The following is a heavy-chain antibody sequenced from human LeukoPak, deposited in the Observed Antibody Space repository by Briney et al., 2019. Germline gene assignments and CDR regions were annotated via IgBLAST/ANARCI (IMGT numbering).Heavy chain of an antibody. J-gene: IGHJ3*01. CDR3: ARSRGVLGGGFDSLYF. D-gene: IGHD3-16*01. V-gene: IGHV1-8*01. Sequence: ASVKVSCKASGYTFTSYDINWVRQAPGQGLEWMGWMDPNSGNTGHAQNLQGRFTMTRSTSISTAYMELTSLRSEDTAVYYCARSRGVLGGGFDSLYFWGQGTMVTVSS. CDR2: MDPNSGNT. CDR1: GYTFTSYD.